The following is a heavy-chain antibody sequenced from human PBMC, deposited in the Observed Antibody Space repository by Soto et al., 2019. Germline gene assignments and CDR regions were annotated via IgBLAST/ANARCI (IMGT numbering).Heavy chain of an antibody. V-gene: IGHV1-69*01. CDR1: GGGTLSNDA. CDR3: SRQLVTETTWGSFDS. D-gene: IGHD2-21*02. CDR2: ISPFFGTT. J-gene: IGHJ4*02. Sequence: QVHLMQSGADGRKSGSSVRVSCTASGGGTLSNDAISWVRQAPGQGIEWLGRISPFFGTTDYSQSFQGRLTMTADASTGTVYLDLRSLKSDDAAGYYCSRQLVTETTWGSFDSWGQGTLVTVSS.